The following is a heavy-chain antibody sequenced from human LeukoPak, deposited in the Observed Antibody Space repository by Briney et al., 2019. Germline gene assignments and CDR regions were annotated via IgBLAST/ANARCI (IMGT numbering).Heavy chain of an antibody. J-gene: IGHJ6*02. CDR2: IYPGGSDT. V-gene: IGHV5-51*01. D-gene: IGHD3-16*01. CDR3: AGYMGSHYYYGMDV. CDR1: PYYFINFW. Sequence: GESLKISCKDSPYYFINFWIGWVRQMPGKGLEWMGIIYPGGSDTRYSPSFQGQVTISADKSISTAYLQWSSLKASDTAMYYCAGYMGSHYYYGMDVWGQGTTVTVSS.